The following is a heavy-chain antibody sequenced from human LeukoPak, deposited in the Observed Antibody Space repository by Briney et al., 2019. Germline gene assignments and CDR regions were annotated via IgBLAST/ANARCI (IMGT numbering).Heavy chain of an antibody. Sequence: PGRSLRLSCSASGFTFSTYAMGWVRQSPGKGLEWVSVINTSGGGTYYTESVQGRFTISRDNTKDTLYLQMNSLRVEDTAVYYCARNWRPDTWGQGTLVTVSS. J-gene: IGHJ5*02. CDR1: GFTFSTYA. D-gene: IGHD3-3*01. V-gene: IGHV3-23*01. CDR3: ARNWRPDT. CDR2: INTSGGGT.